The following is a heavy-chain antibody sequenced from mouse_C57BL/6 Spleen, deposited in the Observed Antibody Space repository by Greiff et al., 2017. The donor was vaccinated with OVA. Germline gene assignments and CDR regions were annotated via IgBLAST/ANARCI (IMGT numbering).Heavy chain of an antibody. CDR2: INPGSGGT. CDR1: GYAFTNYL. V-gene: IGHV1-54*01. J-gene: IGHJ3*01. CDR3: ARGDRQLRLLWFAY. D-gene: IGHD3-2*02. Sequence: VQLQQSGAELVRPGTSVKVSCKASGYAFTNYLIEWVKQRPGQGLEWIGVINPGSGGTYYNEKFKGKATLTADKSSSTAYMQLRSLTSEDSAVYFCARGDRQLRLLWFAYWGQGTLVTVSA.